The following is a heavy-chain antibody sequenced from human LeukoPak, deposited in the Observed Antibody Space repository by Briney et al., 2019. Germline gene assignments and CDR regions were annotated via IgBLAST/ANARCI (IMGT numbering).Heavy chain of an antibody. J-gene: IGHJ3*02. V-gene: IGHV3-21*01. CDR3: SRDWSGYYRGNAFDI. D-gene: IGHD3-3*01. CDR2: ISSSSSYI. Sequence: GGSLRLSCAASGFTFSSYSMNWVRQAPGKGLEWVSFISSSSSYIYYAGSVKGRFTISRDNAKNSLYLQMNSLRAEDTAVYYCSRDWSGYYRGNAFDIWGQGTMVTVSS. CDR1: GFTFSSYS.